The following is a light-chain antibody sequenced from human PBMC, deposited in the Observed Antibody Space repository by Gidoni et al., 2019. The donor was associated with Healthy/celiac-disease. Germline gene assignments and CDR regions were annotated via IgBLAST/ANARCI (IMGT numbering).Light chain of an antibody. Sequence: DTQMTQAPSTLSASVGDRVTITCRASQSISSWLAWYQQKPGKAPKLLIYDASSLESGVPSRFRGSGSGTEFTLTISSLQPDDFATYYCQQYNSYSPTFGQGTKVEIK. CDR2: DAS. CDR1: QSISSW. V-gene: IGKV1-5*01. J-gene: IGKJ1*01. CDR3: QQYNSYSPT.